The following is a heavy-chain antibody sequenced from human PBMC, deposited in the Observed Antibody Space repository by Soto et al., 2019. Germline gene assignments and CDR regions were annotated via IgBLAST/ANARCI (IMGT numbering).Heavy chain of an antibody. CDR2: IHSVGSST. V-gene: IGHV3-74*01. CDR1: GFTFSYYW. Sequence: EVQLLESGGGLVQPGESLRLSCAASGFTFSYYWMHWVRQAPGMGLVWVSRIHSVGSSTTYADSVKGRFTISRDNARNTLYLQMNSLRAEDTAVYYCARWDRGAFDLWGQGTVLTVSS. CDR3: ARWDRGAFDL. J-gene: IGHJ3*01. D-gene: IGHD1-26*01.